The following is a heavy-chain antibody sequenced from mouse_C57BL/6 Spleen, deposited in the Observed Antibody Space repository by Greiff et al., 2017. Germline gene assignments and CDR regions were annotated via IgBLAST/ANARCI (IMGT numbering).Heavy chain of an antibody. CDR2: IYPGDGDT. V-gene: IGHV1-80*01. D-gene: IGHD5-1*01. J-gene: IGHJ4*01. Sequence: VQLEQSGAGLVKPGASVTISCKASGYAFSSYWMNWVQQRPGKGLEWIGQIYPGDGDTNYKGKFKGKATLTADNSYSQVYMQLSSLTSEDTAVYFCARRGVPYYYAMDYWGQGTSVTVSS. CDR1: GYAFSSYW. CDR3: ARRGVPYYYAMDY.